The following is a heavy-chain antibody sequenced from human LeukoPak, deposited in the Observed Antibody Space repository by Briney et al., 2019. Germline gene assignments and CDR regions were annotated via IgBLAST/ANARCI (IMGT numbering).Heavy chain of an antibody. V-gene: IGHV4-34*01. CDR1: GGSFSGYS. CDR3: GRENTTVTTFHYNYYGMDV. CDR2: INHSGSP. D-gene: IGHD4-17*01. Sequence: SETLSLTCAVHGGSFSGYSWNWIRQPPGKGLEWIGEINHSGSPTYNPSLKSRVTMSVDTSKNQFSLKLTSVTAADTAVYYCGRENTTVTTFHYNYYGMDVWGQGTTVTVSS. J-gene: IGHJ6*02.